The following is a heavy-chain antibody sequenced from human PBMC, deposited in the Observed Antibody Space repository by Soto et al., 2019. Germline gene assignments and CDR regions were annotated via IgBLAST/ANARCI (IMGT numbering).Heavy chain of an antibody. CDR2: IYYSGST. CDR1: GGSISSYY. J-gene: IGHJ6*03. V-gene: IGHV4-59*01. D-gene: IGHD3-22*01. Sequence: SETLSLTCTVSGGSISSYYWSWIRQPPGKGLEWIGYIYYSGSTNYNPSLKSRVTISVDTSKNQFSLKLSSVTAADTAVYYCARLTTYYYYYYMDGWGKGTTVTVSS. CDR3: ARLTTYYYYYYMDG.